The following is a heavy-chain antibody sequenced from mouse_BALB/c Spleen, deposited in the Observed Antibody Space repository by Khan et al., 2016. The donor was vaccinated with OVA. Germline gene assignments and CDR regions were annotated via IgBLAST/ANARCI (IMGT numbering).Heavy chain of an antibody. CDR3: ARGGAAYYRNDGGAMEY. CDR2: INTHSGVP. Sequence: QIQLVQSGPELKKPGETVRISCKASGYTFTTAGIQWVQKMPGKGLKWIGWINTHSGVPKYAEDFKGRFAFSLEISVNTAYLQITNSTNEDMATYFCARGGAAYYRNDGGAMEYWGQGTSVTVSS. CDR1: GYTFTTAG. J-gene: IGHJ4*01. D-gene: IGHD2-14*01. V-gene: IGHV9-4*02.